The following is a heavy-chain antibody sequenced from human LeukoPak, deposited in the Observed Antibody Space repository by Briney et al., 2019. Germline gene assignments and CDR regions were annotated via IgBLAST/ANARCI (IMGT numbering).Heavy chain of an antibody. J-gene: IGHJ5*02. CDR3: ARADQRITMVRGVIIRWGFDP. CDR1: GGSFSGYY. V-gene: IGHV4-34*01. D-gene: IGHD3-10*01. Sequence: SETLSLTCAVYGGSFSGYYWSWIRQPPGKGLEWIGEINHSGSTNYNPSLKSRVTISVDTSKNQFSLKLSSVTAADTAVYYCARADQRITMVRGVIIRWGFDPWGQGTLVTVSS. CDR2: INHSGST.